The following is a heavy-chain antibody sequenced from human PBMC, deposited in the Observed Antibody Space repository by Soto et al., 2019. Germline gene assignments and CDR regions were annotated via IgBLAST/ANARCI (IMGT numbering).Heavy chain of an antibody. J-gene: IGHJ3*02. CDR3: AKMGDIVVVPAARGKTCAFDI. V-gene: IGHV3-23*01. CDR1: GFTFSSYA. Sequence: GGSLRLSCAASGFTFSSYAMSWVRQAPGKGLEWVSAISGSGGSTYYADSVKGRFTISRDNSKNTLYLQMNSLRAEDTAVYYCAKMGDIVVVPAARGKTCAFDIWGQGTMVTVSS. CDR2: ISGSGGST. D-gene: IGHD2-2*01.